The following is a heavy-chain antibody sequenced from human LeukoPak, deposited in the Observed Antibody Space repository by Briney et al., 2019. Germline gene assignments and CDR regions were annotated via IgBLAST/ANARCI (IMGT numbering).Heavy chain of an antibody. CDR1: GYIFTSYG. J-gene: IGHJ4*02. Sequence: SVKVSCKASGYIFTSYGISWVRQAPGQGLEWMGGIIPIFGTANYAQKFQGRVTITADESTSTAYMELSSLRSEDTAVYYCARDLEVRGESDYWGQGTLITVSS. D-gene: IGHD3-10*01. V-gene: IGHV1-69*13. CDR2: IIPIFGTA. CDR3: ARDLEVRGESDY.